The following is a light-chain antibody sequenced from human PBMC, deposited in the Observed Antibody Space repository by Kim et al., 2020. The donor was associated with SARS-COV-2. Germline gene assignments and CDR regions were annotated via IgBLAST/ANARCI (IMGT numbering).Light chain of an antibody. CDR3: QQYNNWPSLT. CDR1: QSVSSN. V-gene: IGKV3-15*01. J-gene: IGKJ4*01. Sequence: VSPGERATLSCRASQSVSSNLAWYQQKPGQAPRLLIYGASTRATGIPARFSGSGSGTEFTLTISRLQSEDFAVYYCQQYNNWPSLTFGGGTKLEI. CDR2: GAS.